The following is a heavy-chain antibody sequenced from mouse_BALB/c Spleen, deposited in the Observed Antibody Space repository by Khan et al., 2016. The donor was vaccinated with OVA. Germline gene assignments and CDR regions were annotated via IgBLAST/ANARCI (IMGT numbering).Heavy chain of an antibody. CDR2: IDPANGNT. Sequence: MQLEESGAELVKPGASVKLSCTASGFNIKDTYMHWVKQRPEQGLEWIGRIDPANGNTKYDPKFQGKATITADPSSNTAYLQLSSLTSEDTAVYYCSDINEWGQGTTLTVSS. CDR3: SDINE. V-gene: IGHV14-3*02. CDR1: GFNIKDTY. J-gene: IGHJ2*01.